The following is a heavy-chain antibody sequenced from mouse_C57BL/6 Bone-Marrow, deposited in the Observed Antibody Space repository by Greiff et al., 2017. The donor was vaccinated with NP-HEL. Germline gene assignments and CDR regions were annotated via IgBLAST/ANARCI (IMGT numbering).Heavy chain of an antibody. CDR1: GYTFTSYW. CDR2: IDPSDSYT. V-gene: IGHV1-69*01. J-gene: IGHJ3*01. Sequence: QVQLQQPGAELVMPGASVKLSCKASGYTFTSYWMHWVKQRPGQGLEWIGEIDPSDSYTNYNQKFKGKSTLTVDKSSSTAYMQLSSLTSEASAVDYCARPPWGYYGSSPAWFAYWGQGTLVTVSA. CDR3: ARPPWGYYGSSPAWFAY. D-gene: IGHD1-1*01.